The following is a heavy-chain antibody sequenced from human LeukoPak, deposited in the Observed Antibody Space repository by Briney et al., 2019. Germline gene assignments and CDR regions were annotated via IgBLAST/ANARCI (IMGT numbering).Heavy chain of an antibody. D-gene: IGHD5-18*01. J-gene: IGHJ4*02. CDR1: GGSFSGYY. Sequence: SETLSLTCAVYGGSFSGYYWSWIRQPPGKGLEWIGEINHSGSTNYNPSLKSRVTISVDTSKNQFSLKLSSVTAADTAVYYCARVPTAMVSEGPRTRNKYFDYWGQGTLVTVSS. CDR3: ARVPTAMVSEGPRTRNKYFDY. CDR2: INHSGST. V-gene: IGHV4-34*01.